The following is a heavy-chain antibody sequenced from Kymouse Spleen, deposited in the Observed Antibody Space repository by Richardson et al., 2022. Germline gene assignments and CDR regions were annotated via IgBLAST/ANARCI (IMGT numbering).Heavy chain of an antibody. CDR2: IWYDGSNK. Sequence: QVQLVESGGGVVQPGRSLRLSCAASGFTFSSYGMHWVRQAPGKGLEWVAVIWYDGSNKYYADSVKGRFTISRDNSKNTLYLQMNSLRAEDTAVYYCAREQLVRTAYYYGMDVWGQGTTVTVSS. V-gene: IGHV3-33*01. CDR3: AREQLVRTAYYYGMDV. J-gene: IGHJ6*02. D-gene: IGHD6-6*01. CDR1: GFTFSSYG.